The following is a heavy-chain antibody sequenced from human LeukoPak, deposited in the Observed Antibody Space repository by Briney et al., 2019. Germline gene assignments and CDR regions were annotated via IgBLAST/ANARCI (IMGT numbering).Heavy chain of an antibody. CDR1: GYTFTGYY. Sequence: ASVKISCKASGYTFTGYYMHWVRHATGQGLEWMGWINPNSGGTKNTQKFQGRVTVTRDTSISTAYMELSRLRSDDTAAYYCARGKRSGLLRYFDWLPEILDYWGQGTLVSVSS. J-gene: IGHJ4*02. CDR3: ARGKRSGLLRYFDWLPEILDY. CDR2: INPNSGGT. D-gene: IGHD3-9*01. V-gene: IGHV1-2*02.